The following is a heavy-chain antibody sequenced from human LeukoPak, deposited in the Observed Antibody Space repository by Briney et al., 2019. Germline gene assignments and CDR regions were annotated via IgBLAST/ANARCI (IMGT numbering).Heavy chain of an antibody. D-gene: IGHD3-10*01. CDR2: FDPEDGET. CDR3: ATVVITMVRGVKYWFDP. J-gene: IGHJ5*02. CDR1: GYTLTELS. Sequence: ASVKVSCKVSGYTLTELSMHWVRQAPGKGPEWMGGFDPEDGETIYAQKFQGRVTMTEDTSTDTAYMELSSLRSEDTAVYYCATVVITMVRGVKYWFDPWGQGTLVTVSS. V-gene: IGHV1-24*01.